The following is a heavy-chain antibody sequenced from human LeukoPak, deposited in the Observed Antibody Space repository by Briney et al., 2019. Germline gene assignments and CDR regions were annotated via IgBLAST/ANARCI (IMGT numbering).Heavy chain of an antibody. D-gene: IGHD3-10*01. CDR3: ARVEYAPYGSGSYYLDY. CDR1: GGTFSSYA. V-gene: IGHV1-69*05. CDR2: IIPIFGTA. Sequence: ASVKVSCKASGGTFSSYAISWVRQAPGQGLEWMGGIIPIFGTANYEQKFQGRVTITTDESTSTAYMELSSLRSEDTAVYYCARVEYAPYGSGSYYLDYWGQGTLVTVSS. J-gene: IGHJ4*02.